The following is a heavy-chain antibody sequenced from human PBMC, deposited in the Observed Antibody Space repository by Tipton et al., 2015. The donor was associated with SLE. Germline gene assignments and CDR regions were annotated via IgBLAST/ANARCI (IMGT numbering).Heavy chain of an antibody. Sequence: GLVKPSEILSLTCTVSDSSISIYYWSWIRQSPGRGLEWIDYIYDRGNTKYNPSLKSRVTISIDRSKKEFSLRLTSVTAADTAVYYCARGPTKSYYFYYYMDVWGKGTTVTVSS. CDR2: IYDRGNT. CDR3: ARGPTKSYYFYYYMDV. J-gene: IGHJ6*03. CDR1: DSSISIYY. V-gene: IGHV4-59*01. D-gene: IGHD1-26*01.